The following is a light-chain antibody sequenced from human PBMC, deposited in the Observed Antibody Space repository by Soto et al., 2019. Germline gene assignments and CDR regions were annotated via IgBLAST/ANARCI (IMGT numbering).Light chain of an antibody. V-gene: IGKV3-20*01. CDR1: QSVSSSY. J-gene: IGKJ1*01. Sequence: EIVLTQSPGTLSLSPGERATLSCRASQSVSSSYLAWYQQKPGKAPRLLIYGASSRATGISDRFSGSGSGTDFTLTISRLEPEDLAVYYCQQYGSSLWTFGQGTKVEIK. CDR3: QQYGSSLWT. CDR2: GAS.